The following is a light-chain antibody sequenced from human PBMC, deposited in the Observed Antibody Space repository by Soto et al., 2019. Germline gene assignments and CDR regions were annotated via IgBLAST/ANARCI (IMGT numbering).Light chain of an antibody. CDR3: RQHYSTHPYT. CDR1: QSISSC. J-gene: IGKJ3*01. CDR2: DAS. Sequence: DIQMTQSPSSLSASVGDRVTITCRASQSISSCLKWYQQKPGKAPKLLIYDASSLQSGVPSRCSGSGAGTAVTLPTSSRLPQDFAASYCRQHYSTHPYTLGPATKLDIK. V-gene: IGKV1-39*01.